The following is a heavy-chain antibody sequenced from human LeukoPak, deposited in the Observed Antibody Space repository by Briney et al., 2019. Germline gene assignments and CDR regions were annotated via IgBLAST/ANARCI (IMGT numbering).Heavy chain of an antibody. CDR2: INPNSGGT. Sequence: ASVKVSCKASGYTFTGYYMHWVRQAPGQGLEWMGWINPNSGGTNYAQKFQGRVTMTGDTSISTAYMELSRLRSDDTAVYYCAREEGGIAVAGIVSDSWGQRTLVTVSS. D-gene: IGHD6-19*01. CDR1: GYTFTGYY. V-gene: IGHV1-2*02. J-gene: IGHJ4*02. CDR3: AREEGGIAVAGIVSDS.